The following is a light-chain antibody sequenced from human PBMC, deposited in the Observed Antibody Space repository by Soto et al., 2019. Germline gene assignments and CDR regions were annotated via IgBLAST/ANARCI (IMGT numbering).Light chain of an antibody. Sequence: DIQMTQSPSSLSASVGDRVTIACRASQDISNYLAWYQQKPGKVPKLLIYAASTLQSGVPSRFSGSGSGTDFTLTISSLQPEDVATYYCQKYNSAPSTFGQGTKVEIK. V-gene: IGKV1-27*01. J-gene: IGKJ1*01. CDR2: AAS. CDR3: QKYNSAPST. CDR1: QDISNY.